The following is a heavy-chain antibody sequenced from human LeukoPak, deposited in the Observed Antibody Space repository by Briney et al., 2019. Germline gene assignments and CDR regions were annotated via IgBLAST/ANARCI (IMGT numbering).Heavy chain of an antibody. J-gene: IGHJ6*03. CDR2: IHYSGST. CDR3: ARGNGDYYYYYYMDV. D-gene: IGHD4-17*01. V-gene: IGHV4-39*07. CDR1: GGSISSSSYY. Sequence: SETLSLTCTVSGGSISSSSYYWGWIRQPPGKGLEWIGSIHYSGSTYYNPSLKSRVTILVDTSKNQFSLKLSSVTAADTAVYYCARGNGDYYYYYYMDVWGKGTTVTVSS.